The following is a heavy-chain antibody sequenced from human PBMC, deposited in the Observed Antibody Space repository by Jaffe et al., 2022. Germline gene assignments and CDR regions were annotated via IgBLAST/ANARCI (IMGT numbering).Heavy chain of an antibody. V-gene: IGHV4-34*01. D-gene: IGHD3-22*01. Sequence: QVQLQQWGAGLLKPSETLSLTCAVYGGSFSGYYWSWIRQPPGKGLEWIGEINHSGSTNYNPSLKSRVTISVDTSKNQFSLKLSSVTAADTAVYYCAIVYYDSSGTYYFDYWGQGTLVTVSS. CDR2: INHSGST. CDR3: AIVYYDSSGTYYFDY. CDR1: GGSFSGYY. J-gene: IGHJ4*02.